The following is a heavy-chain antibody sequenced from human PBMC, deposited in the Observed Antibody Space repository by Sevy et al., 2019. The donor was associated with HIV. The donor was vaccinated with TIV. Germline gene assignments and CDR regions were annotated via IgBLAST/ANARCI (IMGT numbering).Heavy chain of an antibody. V-gene: IGHV3-53*03. D-gene: IGHD2-15*01. CDR2: IYSGGNT. Sequence: GESLKISCAASEFTVSSKYMSWVRQAPGKGLEWVSVIYSGGNTYYADSVKGRFTISRDISKNTLYLQMNSLRAEDTAIYYCATTSTPLYYYALDVWGQGTTVIVSS. CDR3: ATTSTPLYYYALDV. J-gene: IGHJ6*02. CDR1: EFTVSSKY.